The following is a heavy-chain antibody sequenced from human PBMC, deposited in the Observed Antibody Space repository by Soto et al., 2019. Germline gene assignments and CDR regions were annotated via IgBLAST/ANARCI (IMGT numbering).Heavy chain of an antibody. CDR3: ARGLLLRSFDY. Sequence: QVQLQQWGAGLLKPSETLSLTCAVYGGSFSGYYWSWIRQPPGKGLEWIGEINHSGSTNYNPSLKSRVTISVDPSKNQFPLKLSSVTAADTAVYYCARGLLLRSFDYWGQGTLVTVSS. D-gene: IGHD2-15*01. J-gene: IGHJ4*02. CDR1: GGSFSGYY. V-gene: IGHV4-34*01. CDR2: INHSGST.